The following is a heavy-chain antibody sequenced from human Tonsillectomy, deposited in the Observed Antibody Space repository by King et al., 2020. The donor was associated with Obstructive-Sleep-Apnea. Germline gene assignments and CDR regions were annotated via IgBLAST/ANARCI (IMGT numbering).Heavy chain of an antibody. J-gene: IGHJ6*01. CDR2: IYPGXXDT. V-gene: IGHV5-51*01. CDR1: GYTFTDYW. CDR3: ARXQEDXXXDXXMDV. Sequence: QLVQSGAEVKKPGQSLKISCRASGYTFTDYWIGWVRQMPGKGLEWMGIIYPGXXDTRYHPSLQGQVTISVDEXINTAYLQWSSLKGSDTGMYYCARXQEDXXXDXXMDVXXXGTT.